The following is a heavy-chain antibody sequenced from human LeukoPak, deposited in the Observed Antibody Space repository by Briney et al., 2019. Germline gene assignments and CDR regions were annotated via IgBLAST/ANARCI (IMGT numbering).Heavy chain of an antibody. CDR1: GFTVSSNY. V-gene: IGHV3-53*01. CDR3: ASSSSSPLIDY. CDR2: IYSGGST. D-gene: IGHD6-6*01. J-gene: IGHJ4*02. Sequence: GGSLRLSCAASGFTVSSNYMSWVRQAPGKGLEWVSVIYSGGSTYYADSVKGRFTISRDNSKNTLYLQMNSLRAEDTAEYYCASSSSSPLIDYWGQGTLVTVSS.